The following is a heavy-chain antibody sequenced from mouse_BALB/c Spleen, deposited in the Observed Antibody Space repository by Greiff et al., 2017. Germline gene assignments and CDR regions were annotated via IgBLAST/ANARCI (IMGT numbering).Heavy chain of an antibody. CDR3: ARMDY. CDR2: IYPGDGDT. V-gene: IGHV1-87*01. J-gene: IGHJ4*01. Sequence: QVQLKQSGAELARPGASVKLSCKASGYTFTSYWMQWVKQRPGQGLEWIGAIYPGDGDTRYTQKFKGKATLTADKSSSTAYMQLSSLASEDSAVYYCARMDYWGQGTSVTVSS. CDR1: GYTFTSYW.